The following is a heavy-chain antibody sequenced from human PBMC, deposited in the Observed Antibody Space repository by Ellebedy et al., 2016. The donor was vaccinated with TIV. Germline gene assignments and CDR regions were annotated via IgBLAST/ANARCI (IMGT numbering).Heavy chain of an antibody. Sequence: GESLKTSCAASGFTFSSYSMNWVRQTPGKGPEWVLYISGSGSTIYYADSVKGRFTVSRDNAENSLYLQMDSLRAEETAVYYCARTEKGTFYFDYWGQGTLVTVSS. V-gene: IGHV3-48*04. J-gene: IGHJ4*02. CDR3: ARTEKGTFYFDY. CDR2: ISGSGSTI. D-gene: IGHD2/OR15-2a*01. CDR1: GFTFSSYS.